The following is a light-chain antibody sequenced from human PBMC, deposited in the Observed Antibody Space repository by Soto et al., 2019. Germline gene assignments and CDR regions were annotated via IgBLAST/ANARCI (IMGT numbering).Light chain of an antibody. CDR2: GAS. Sequence: IMLKQSPCTLSLSPGERATLSCRASQSVSNNYLAWYQQKPGQAPRLLIYGASSRATGIPDRFSGSGSGTDFTLTISRLEPEDFAVYYCHHYGSSPLTFGQGTRLEIK. CDR3: HHYGSSPLT. CDR1: QSVSNNY. J-gene: IGKJ5*01. V-gene: IGKV3-20*01.